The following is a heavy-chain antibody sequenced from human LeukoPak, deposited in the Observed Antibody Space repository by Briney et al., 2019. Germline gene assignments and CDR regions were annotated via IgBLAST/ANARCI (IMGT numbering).Heavy chain of an antibody. D-gene: IGHD2-15*01. V-gene: IGHV3-7*05. Sequence: GGSLRLSCAASGFTFSNYWVTWVRQAPGKGLEWVANIKQDGSEKYYVDSVKGRFTISRDNAKNSLYLQMNSLRAEDTALYYCAREDQPRGTFDYWGQGILVTVSS. CDR2: IKQDGSEK. J-gene: IGHJ4*02. CDR1: GFTFSNYW. CDR3: AREDQPRGTFDY.